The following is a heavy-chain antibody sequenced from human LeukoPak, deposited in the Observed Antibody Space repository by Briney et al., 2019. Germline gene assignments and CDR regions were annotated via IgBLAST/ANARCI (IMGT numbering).Heavy chain of an antibody. CDR2: IYYSGST. V-gene: IGHV4-39*07. CDR1: GGSISSSSYY. CDR3: AREGEITMVRGVIFP. D-gene: IGHD3-10*01. Sequence: PSETLSLTCTVSGGSISSSSYYWGWIRQPPGKGLEWIGSIYYSGSTYYNPSLKSRVTISVDTSKNQFSLKLSSVTAADTAVYYCAREGEITMVRGVIFPWGQGTLVTVSS. J-gene: IGHJ5*02.